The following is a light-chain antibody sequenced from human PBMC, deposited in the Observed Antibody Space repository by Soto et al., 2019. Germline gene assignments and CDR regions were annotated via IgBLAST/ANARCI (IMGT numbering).Light chain of an antibody. CDR3: MECTPPFP. Sequence: DVVMTQSPLSLPVTLGQPASISCRSSQSLVYSDGNTYLNWFQQRPGQSPRRLIYKVSNRDSGVPDRFSGSGSGTDFTLKISRVEAEDVGVYFRMECTPPFPFGPGTKVDIK. CDR2: KVS. J-gene: IGKJ3*01. CDR1: QSLVYSDGNTY. V-gene: IGKV2-30*01.